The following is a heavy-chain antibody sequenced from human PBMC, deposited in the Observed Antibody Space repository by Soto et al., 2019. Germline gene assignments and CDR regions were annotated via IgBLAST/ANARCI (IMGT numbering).Heavy chain of an antibody. CDR3: AREGSYSAYNFAHGIQLWSFDF. CDR1: GGSINTFY. V-gene: IGHV4-4*07. CDR2: IFSSGST. Sequence: SETLSLTCTVSGGSINTFYWSWVRQPAGKGLEWIGRIFSSGSTSFNPSLESRVAMSVDTSKNHFSLNLSSVTAADKAVYYCAREGSYSAYNFAHGIQLWSFDFWGQGALVTVSS. J-gene: IGHJ4*02. D-gene: IGHD5-12*01.